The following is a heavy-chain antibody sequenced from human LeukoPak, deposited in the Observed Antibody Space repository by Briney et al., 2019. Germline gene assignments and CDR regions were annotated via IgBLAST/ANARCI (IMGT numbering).Heavy chain of an antibody. V-gene: IGHV4-34*01. Sequence: PSETLSLTCAVYGGSFSGYYWSWIRQPPGKGLEWIGEINHSGSTNYNPSPKSRVTILVDTSKNQFSLKLSSVTDAETAVYYGASLSSSWYYVDYYYYYMDVWGKGTTVTVSS. CDR3: ASLSSSWYYVDYYYYYMDV. D-gene: IGHD6-13*01. J-gene: IGHJ6*03. CDR1: GGSFSGYY. CDR2: INHSGST.